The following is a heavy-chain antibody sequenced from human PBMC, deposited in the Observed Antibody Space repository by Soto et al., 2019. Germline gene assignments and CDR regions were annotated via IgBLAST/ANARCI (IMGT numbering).Heavy chain of an antibody. CDR3: ARGRGAAADYFDF. D-gene: IGHD6-13*01. V-gene: IGHV3-11*05. CDR1: GFTFSDYY. J-gene: IGHJ4*02. Sequence: QVQLVESGGGLVKPEGSLRLSCAFSGFTFSDYYMTWSRKAPGKELEWVSYISSSTSHTNYADSVKGRFTISKDNAKNSLFLQMTSLRAEDTAVYYCARGRGAAADYFDFWGQGTLVTVSS. CDR2: ISSSTSHT.